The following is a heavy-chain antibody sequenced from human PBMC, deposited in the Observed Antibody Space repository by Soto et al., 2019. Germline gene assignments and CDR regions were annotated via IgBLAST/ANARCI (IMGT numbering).Heavy chain of an antibody. CDR1: GGSISSGGYY. CDR2: IYYSGST. D-gene: IGHD5-12*01. J-gene: IGHJ4*02. Sequence: SETLSLTCTVSGGSISSGGYYWSWIRQHPGKGLEWIGYIYYSGSTYYNPSLKSRVTISVDTSKNQFSLKLSSVTAADTAVYYCARSHRFVATIDYFDYWGQGTLVTVSS. V-gene: IGHV4-31*03. CDR3: ARSHRFVATIDYFDY.